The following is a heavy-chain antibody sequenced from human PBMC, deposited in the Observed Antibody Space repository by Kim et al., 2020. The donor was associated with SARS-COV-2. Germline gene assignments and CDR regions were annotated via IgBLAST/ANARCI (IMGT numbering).Heavy chain of an antibody. CDR3: ARVGQLRFLEWLRGDRYYYYGMDV. CDR1: GGTFSSYA. V-gene: IGHV1-69*13. J-gene: IGHJ6*02. D-gene: IGHD3-3*01. CDR2: IIPIFGTA. Sequence: SVKVSCKASGGTFSSYAISWVRQAPGQGLEWMGGIIPIFGTANYAQKFQGRVTITADESTSTAYMELSSLRSEDTAVYYCARVGQLRFLEWLRGDRYYYYGMDVWGQGTTVTVSS.